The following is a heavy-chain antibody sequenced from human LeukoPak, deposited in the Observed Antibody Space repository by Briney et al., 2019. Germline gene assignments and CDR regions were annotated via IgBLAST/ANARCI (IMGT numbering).Heavy chain of an antibody. V-gene: IGHV3-21*01. D-gene: IGHD6-19*01. Sequence: GGSLRLFCAASGFTFSSYAMHWVRHAPGKALEWVSSISSSSSNIYYADSVKGRFTVSRDNAKNSLYLLMNSLRAEDTAVYFCARAVTGYVDYWGQGTLVSVSS. J-gene: IGHJ4*02. CDR3: ARAVTGYVDY. CDR1: GFTFSSYA. CDR2: ISSSSSNI.